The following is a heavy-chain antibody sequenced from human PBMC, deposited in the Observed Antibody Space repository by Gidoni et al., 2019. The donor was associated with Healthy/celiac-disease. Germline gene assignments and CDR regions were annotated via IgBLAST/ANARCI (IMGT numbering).Heavy chain of an antibody. Sequence: QVQLQESGPGLVKPSETLSLTCAVSGYSISSGYYWGWIRQPPGKGLEWIGSIYHSGSTYYNPSLKSRVTISVDTSKNQFSLKLSSVTAADTAVYYCARDIRYYDSSGYYYGWGQVTLVTVSS. V-gene: IGHV4-38-2*02. J-gene: IGHJ4*02. CDR2: IYHSGST. CDR3: ARDIRYYDSSGYYYG. D-gene: IGHD3-22*01. CDR1: GYSISSGYY.